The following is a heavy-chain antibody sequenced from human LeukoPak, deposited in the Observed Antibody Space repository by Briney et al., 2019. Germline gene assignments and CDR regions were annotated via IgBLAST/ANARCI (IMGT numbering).Heavy chain of an antibody. J-gene: IGHJ4*02. D-gene: IGHD3-10*01. V-gene: IGHV3-21*01. Sequence: GGSLRLSCAASGFTFSSYSMNWVRQAPGKGLEWVSAISNSRSYIYYADSVKGRFTISRDNAKESLYLQTNSLRAEDTAVYYCARDTTYRGGFDYWGQRTLVTVSS. CDR1: GFTFSSYS. CDR3: ARDTTYRGGFDY. CDR2: ISNSRSYI.